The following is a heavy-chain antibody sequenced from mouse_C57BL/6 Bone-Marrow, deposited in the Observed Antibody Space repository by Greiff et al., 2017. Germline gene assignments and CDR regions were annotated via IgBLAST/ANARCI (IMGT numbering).Heavy chain of an antibody. CDR2: IDPENGDT. CDR3: TLFYYDGSSHNYYAMDY. V-gene: IGHV14-4*01. D-gene: IGHD1-1*01. CDR1: GFNIKDDY. Sequence: DVKLVESGAELVRPGASVKLSCTASGFNIKDDYMHWVKQRPEQGLEWLGWIDPENGDTEYASKFQGQATITADTSTNTAYLQLSSLTSEDTAVXYCTLFYYDGSSHNYYAMDYWGQGTSGTVSS. J-gene: IGHJ4*01.